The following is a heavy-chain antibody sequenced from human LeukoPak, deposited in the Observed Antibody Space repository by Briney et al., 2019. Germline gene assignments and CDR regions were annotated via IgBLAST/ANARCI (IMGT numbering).Heavy chain of an antibody. CDR3: ATSPRSNRNDVSAFDI. CDR1: GFTFSSYW. D-gene: IGHD1-1*01. J-gene: IGHJ3*02. V-gene: IGHV3-7*01. CDR2: IKQDGSEK. Sequence: GGSLRLPCAASGFTFSSYWMSWVRQAPGKGLEWVANIKQDGSEKYYVDSVKGRFTISRDNAKNSLYLQMNSLRAEDTAVYYCATSPRSNRNDVSAFDIWGQGTMVTVSS.